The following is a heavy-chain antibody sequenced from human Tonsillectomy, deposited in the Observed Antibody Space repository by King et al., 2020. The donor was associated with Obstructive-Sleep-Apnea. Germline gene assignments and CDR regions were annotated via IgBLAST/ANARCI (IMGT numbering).Heavy chain of an antibody. J-gene: IGHJ5*02. V-gene: IGHV4-34*01. CDR2: ITNIVNT. Sequence: VQLQQWGAGLLKPSETLSLTCAVYVGSFSDYYWSWIRQPPGKGLEWIGEITNIVNTNPNPSLTSRVTISVDPSNNQFSLKLSSVTAADTAVYYCARGSGAAAVNWFDPWGQGTLVTVSS. D-gene: IGHD6-13*01. CDR3: ARGSGAAAVNWFDP. CDR1: VGSFSDYY.